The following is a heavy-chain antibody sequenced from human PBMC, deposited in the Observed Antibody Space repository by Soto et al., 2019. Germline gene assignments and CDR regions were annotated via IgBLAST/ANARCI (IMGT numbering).Heavy chain of an antibody. CDR3: AREEGSAYNFGYGMDV. Sequence: EMQLVETGGDLIQPGGSLRLSCAASGFTVRTNFMNWVRQAPGKGLEWVSIIYNGGRPDYADSVKCRFTVSRDNSKNTLYLQMNSLRVEDTGVHYCAREEGSAYNFGYGMDVWGQGTTVTVSS. J-gene: IGHJ6*02. CDR2: IYNGGRP. D-gene: IGHD5-18*01. V-gene: IGHV3-53*02. CDR1: GFTVRTNF.